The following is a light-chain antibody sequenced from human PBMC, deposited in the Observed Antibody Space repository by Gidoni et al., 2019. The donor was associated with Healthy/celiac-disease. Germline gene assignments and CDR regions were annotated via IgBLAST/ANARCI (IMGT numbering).Light chain of an antibody. V-gene: IGKV1-33*01. CDR2: DAS. CDR1: QDISSY. Sequence: KMTPSPSSLSASVGDRITITCQASQDISSYLNWYQQKPGKAPKLLLYDASNLETGVPSRFSGSGAGTDFTFTISSLQPEDIATYYCQHYDNLPPTFGGGTKVEIK. CDR3: QHYDNLPPT. J-gene: IGKJ4*01.